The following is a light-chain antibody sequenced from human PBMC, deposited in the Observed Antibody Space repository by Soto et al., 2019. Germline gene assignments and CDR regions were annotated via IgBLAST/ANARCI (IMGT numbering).Light chain of an antibody. CDR1: QSVCRW. CDR3: QQYHAFPWT. CDR2: DAS. V-gene: IGKV1-5*01. Sequence: DIQLTQSPSTLSSSVGDRVSLSCRASQSVCRWLAWYKQKPGKAPKLLIYDASSLEGGVPSRFRASGSEIEFTLTITSLQPDDFETYHCQQYHAFPWTFGQGTKVDIK. J-gene: IGKJ1*01.